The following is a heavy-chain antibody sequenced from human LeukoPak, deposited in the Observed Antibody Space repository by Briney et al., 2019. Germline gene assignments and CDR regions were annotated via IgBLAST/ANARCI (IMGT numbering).Heavy chain of an antibody. D-gene: IGHD4-17*01. V-gene: IGHV1-24*01. CDR3: ATDPTTVTTLVLNL. Sequence: ASVKVSCKVSGYTLTELSMHWVRQAPGKGLEWMGGLDPEDGETIYAQKFQGRVTMTEDTSTDTAYMELSSLRSEDTAVYYCATDPTTVTTLVLNLWGRGTLVTASS. CDR1: GYTLTELS. J-gene: IGHJ2*01. CDR2: LDPEDGET.